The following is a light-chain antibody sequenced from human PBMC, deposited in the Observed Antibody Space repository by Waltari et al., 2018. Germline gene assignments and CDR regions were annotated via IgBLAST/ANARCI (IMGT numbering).Light chain of an antibody. J-gene: IGLJ3*02. Sequence: QPALTQTAAVSGSPGQSITISCSGTISDIGKYNLVSWYQQHPGKAPTLRIYDVNKRPSGVSNRFSGSKSGNTAFLTISGLQTADEADYYCCSYAGSAISVFGGGTKLTVL. CDR2: DVN. CDR3: CSYAGSAISV. CDR1: ISDIGKYNL. V-gene: IGLV2-23*02.